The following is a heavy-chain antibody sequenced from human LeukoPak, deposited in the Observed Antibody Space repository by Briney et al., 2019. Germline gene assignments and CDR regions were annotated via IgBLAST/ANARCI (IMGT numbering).Heavy chain of an antibody. CDR3: ARPRGPYGDYAPDY. Sequence: ASVKVSCKASGYTFTSYDINWVRQATGQGLEWMGWMNPNSGNTGYAQKFQGRVTMTRNTSISTAYMELSSLRSEDTAAYYCARPRGPYGDYAPDYWGQGTLVTVSS. D-gene: IGHD4-17*01. CDR2: MNPNSGNT. J-gene: IGHJ4*02. CDR1: GYTFTSYD. V-gene: IGHV1-8*01.